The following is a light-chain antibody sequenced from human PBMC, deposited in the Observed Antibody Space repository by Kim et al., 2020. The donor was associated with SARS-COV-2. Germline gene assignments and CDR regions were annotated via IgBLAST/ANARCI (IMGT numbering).Light chain of an antibody. CDR3: CSRDNIGNHVM. CDR2: GKN. J-gene: IGLJ3*02. Sequence: SSELTQDPAVSVALGQTVRITCRGDSLRSYYASWYQQRPGQAPVLVIYGKNNRPSGIPGRFSGSSSGDTASLTITWAQAEDEGDYFCCSRDNIGNHVMFG. V-gene: IGLV3-19*01. CDR1: SLRSYY.